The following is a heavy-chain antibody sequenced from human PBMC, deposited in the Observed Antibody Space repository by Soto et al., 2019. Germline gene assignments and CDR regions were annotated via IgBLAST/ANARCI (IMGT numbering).Heavy chain of an antibody. CDR2: IIPMLRMA. Sequence: QVQLVQSGAEVKKPGSSVKVSCTDSGGTFRFYPLNWVRQVPGQGLEWMGGIIPMLRMANFAQKFQGRVTMTADESTSTAYLDRRSXKSEDTAVYYCATNYVSGSTHFDYWGQGTLVTVSS. CDR3: ATNYVSGSTHFDY. J-gene: IGHJ4*02. CDR1: GGTFRFYP. V-gene: IGHV1-69*02. D-gene: IGHD3-10*01.